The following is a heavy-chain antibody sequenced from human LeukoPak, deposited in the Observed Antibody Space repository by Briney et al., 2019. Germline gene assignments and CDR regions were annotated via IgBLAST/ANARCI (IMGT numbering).Heavy chain of an antibody. CDR2: ISSSSSYI. D-gene: IGHD3-10*01. J-gene: IGHJ4*02. Sequence: GGSLRLSCAASGFTFSSYSMNWVRQAPGKGLEWVSSISSSSSYIYYADSVKGRFTISGDNAKNSLYLQMNSLRAEDTAAYYCARVPRYGSGSYYSLDHWGQGTLVTVSS. V-gene: IGHV3-21*01. CDR3: ARVPRYGSGSYYSLDH. CDR1: GFTFSSYS.